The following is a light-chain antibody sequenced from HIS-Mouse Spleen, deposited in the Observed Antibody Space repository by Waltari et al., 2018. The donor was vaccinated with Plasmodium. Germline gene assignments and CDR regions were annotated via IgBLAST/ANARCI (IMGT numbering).Light chain of an antibody. CDR3: QQYNNWPAWT. J-gene: IGKJ1*01. Sequence: EIVMTQSPATLFVSPGERATLSCRASQSVSSNLAWYQQKPGQAPRLLIYGASTRATGSPARFSGSGSGTEFTLTISSLQSEDFAVYYCQQYNNWPAWTFGQGTKVEIK. CDR1: QSVSSN. CDR2: GAS. V-gene: IGKV3-15*01.